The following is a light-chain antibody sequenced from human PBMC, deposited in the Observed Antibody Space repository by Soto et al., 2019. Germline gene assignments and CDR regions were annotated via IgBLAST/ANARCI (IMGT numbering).Light chain of an antibody. Sequence: EIVLAQSQGTLSLSPLERGTLXCRTSQSISTTYLAWYQQKPGQGPRLLIYGASSRATGIPDRFAGSGSGTDFTLTISRLEPEDFAVYYCQQYGSSPFSRTFGQGTKVDI. V-gene: IGKV3-20*01. CDR1: QSISTTY. CDR3: QQYGSSPFSRT. J-gene: IGKJ1*01. CDR2: GAS.